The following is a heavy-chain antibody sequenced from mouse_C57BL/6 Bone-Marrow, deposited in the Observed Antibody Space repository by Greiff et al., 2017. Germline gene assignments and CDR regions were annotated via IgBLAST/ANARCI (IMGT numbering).Heavy chain of an antibody. Sequence: EVKLMESGGGLVKPGGSLKLSCAASGFTFSSYAMSWVRQTPEKRLEWVATISDGCSYTYYPDNVKGRFTISRDNAKNNLYLQMSHLKSEDTAMYYCARDGSYWYFDVWGTGTTVTVSS. J-gene: IGHJ1*03. V-gene: IGHV5-4*01. CDR2: ISDGCSYT. CDR3: ARDGSYWYFDV. CDR1: GFTFSSYA.